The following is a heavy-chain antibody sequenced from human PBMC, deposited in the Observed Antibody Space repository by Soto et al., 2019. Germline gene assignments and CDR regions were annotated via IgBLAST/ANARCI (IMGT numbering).Heavy chain of an antibody. CDR3: ARTLDYHGMDV. CDR2: INAGNGNT. J-gene: IGHJ6*02. Sequence: ALVKFSWTASGYAFTSYAMHWVRQAPGQRREWKGWINAGNGNTKYSQKFQGRVTITGDTSASTIYMELNSLRSEYTAVYYCARTLDYHGMDVWGQGTTVTVSS. V-gene: IGHV1-3*01. CDR1: GYAFTSYA.